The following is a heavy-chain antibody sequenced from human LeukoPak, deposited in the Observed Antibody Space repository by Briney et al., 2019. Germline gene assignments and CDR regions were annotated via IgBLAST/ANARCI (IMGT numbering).Heavy chain of an antibody. CDR1: GYTFTGYY. CDR2: INPNSGGT. D-gene: IGHD6-19*01. V-gene: IGHV1-2*02. Sequence: GASVKVSCKASGYTFTGYYMHWVRQAPGQGLEWMGWINPNSGGTNYAQKFQGRVTMTRDTSISTAYMELSRLRSDDTAVYYCARDSSGWYNRFDPWGQGTLVTVSS. J-gene: IGHJ5*02. CDR3: ARDSSGWYNRFDP.